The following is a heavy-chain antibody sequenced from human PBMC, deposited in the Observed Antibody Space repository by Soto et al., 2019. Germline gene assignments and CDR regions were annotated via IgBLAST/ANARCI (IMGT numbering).Heavy chain of an antibody. J-gene: IGHJ3*02. CDR1: GYSFTSYW. Sequence: GESLKISCKGSGYSFTSYWISWVRQMPGKGLEWMGRSDPSDSYTNYSPSFQGHVTISADKSISTAYLQWSSLKASDTAMYYCARESGYYYDSSRAFDIWCQGTMVTV. D-gene: IGHD3-22*01. V-gene: IGHV5-10-1*01. CDR3: ARESGYYYDSSRAFDI. CDR2: SDPSDSYT.